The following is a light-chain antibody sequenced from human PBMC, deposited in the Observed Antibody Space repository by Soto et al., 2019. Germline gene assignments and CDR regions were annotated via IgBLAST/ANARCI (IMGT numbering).Light chain of an antibody. V-gene: IGKV1-5*01. CDR2: DAS. Sequence: DIQMTQSPSTPSASVGDRVTITCRASQNINRRLAWYQQKPGKAPNLLIYDASSLESGVPARFSGGGSGTEFTLTISSLQPDDFSTFYCQQYNNYPWTFGQGTKVE. CDR1: QNINRR. J-gene: IGKJ1*01. CDR3: QQYNNYPWT.